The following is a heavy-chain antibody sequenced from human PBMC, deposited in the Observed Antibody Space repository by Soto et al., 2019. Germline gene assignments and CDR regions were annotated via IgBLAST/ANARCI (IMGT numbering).Heavy chain of an antibody. CDR2: IHYSGNT. J-gene: IGHJ4*02. Sequence: SETLSLTCTVSGGSISNYYWSWIRQPPWKGLEWIGYIHYSGNTKYNPSLKSRVTISADTSKDQFSLKLTSVTAADTAVYYCARGHYDFWSGYFATIDYWGQGTLVTVSS. CDR1: GGSISNYY. CDR3: ARGHYDFWSGYFATIDY. V-gene: IGHV4-59*08. D-gene: IGHD3-3*01.